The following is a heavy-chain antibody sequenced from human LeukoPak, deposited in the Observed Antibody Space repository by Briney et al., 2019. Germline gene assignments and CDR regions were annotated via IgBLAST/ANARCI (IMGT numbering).Heavy chain of an antibody. CDR1: GYTFTNYG. CDR3: ARGTSGSYSDY. Sequence: ASVKVSCKASGYTFTNYGISWVRQAPGQGLEWMGWISANNGNRNYALKLQDRVSMTTDTSTSTAYMELRSLRSDDTAVYYCARGTSGSYSDYWGQGTLVTVSS. D-gene: IGHD1-26*01. CDR2: ISANNGNR. J-gene: IGHJ4*02. V-gene: IGHV1-18*01.